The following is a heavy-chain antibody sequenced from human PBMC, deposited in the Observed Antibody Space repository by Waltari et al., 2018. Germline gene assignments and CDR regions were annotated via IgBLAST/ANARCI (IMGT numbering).Heavy chain of an antibody. J-gene: IGHJ4*02. V-gene: IGHV3-7*01. D-gene: IGHD3-10*01. CDR1: GLTFGKFW. Sequence: EVQLVESGGGLVQPGGSLRLSCAASGLTFGKFWMSWVGQAPGKGLEWGGRIKEDVGEKYYVDSLKGRSIISRDNAKNSLYLQMNSLRVEDTAVYYCARDRGYFDYWGLGTLVTVSS. CDR2: IKEDVGEK. CDR3: ARDRGYFDY.